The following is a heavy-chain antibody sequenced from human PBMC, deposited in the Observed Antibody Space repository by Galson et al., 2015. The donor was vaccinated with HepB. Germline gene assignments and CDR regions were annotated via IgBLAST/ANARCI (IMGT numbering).Heavy chain of an antibody. D-gene: IGHD3-22*01. CDR3: ARLTYYYDSSGYN. J-gene: IGHJ4*02. Sequence: SVKVSCKASGGTFSSYAISWVRQAPGQGLEWMGGIIPIFGTANYAQKFQGRVTITADESTSTAYMELSSLRSEDTAVHYCARLTYYYDSSGYNWGQGTLVTVSS. CDR1: GGTFSSYA. CDR2: IIPIFGTA. V-gene: IGHV1-69*13.